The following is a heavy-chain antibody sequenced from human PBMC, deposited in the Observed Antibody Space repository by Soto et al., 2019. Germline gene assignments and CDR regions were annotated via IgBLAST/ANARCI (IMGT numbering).Heavy chain of an antibody. V-gene: IGHV4-59*01. Sequence: PSETLSLTCTVSGGSISSYYWSWIRQPPGKGLEWIGYIYYSGSTNYNPSLKSRVTISVDTSKNQFSLKLSSVTAADTAVYYCARLVVHDSSGYYYFDYWGQGTLVTVSS. J-gene: IGHJ4*02. D-gene: IGHD3-22*01. CDR3: ARLVVHDSSGYYYFDY. CDR1: GGSISSYY. CDR2: IYYSGST.